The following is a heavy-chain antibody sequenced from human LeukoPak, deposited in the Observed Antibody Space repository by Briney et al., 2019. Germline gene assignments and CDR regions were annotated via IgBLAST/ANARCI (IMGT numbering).Heavy chain of an antibody. D-gene: IGHD6-19*01. V-gene: IGHV1-8*01. CDR1: GYTFINYD. Sequence: AASVKVSCKASGYTFINYDINWVRQAPGQGLEWMGWMNPNSGNTGYAQKFQGRVTMTRNTSISTAYMELSSLRSEDTAVYYCARVHSSGSPWYYYYYGMDVWGQGTTVTVSS. J-gene: IGHJ6*02. CDR3: ARVHSSGSPWYYYYYGMDV. CDR2: MNPNSGNT.